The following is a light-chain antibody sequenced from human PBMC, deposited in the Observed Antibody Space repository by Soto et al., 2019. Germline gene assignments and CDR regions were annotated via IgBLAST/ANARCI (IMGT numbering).Light chain of an antibody. CDR2: GAS. V-gene: IGKV1-39*01. CDR3: QQTFSPQYT. Sequence: DIQMTPSPSSLSASVGDRVTVTCRASQTISSYLNWYQQKPGKAPKLLIYGASSLQTGVPSRFSGSGSGTDFTLTINSLQPEDFASYYCQQTFSPQYTFGQGTKLEIK. CDR1: QTISSY. J-gene: IGKJ2*01.